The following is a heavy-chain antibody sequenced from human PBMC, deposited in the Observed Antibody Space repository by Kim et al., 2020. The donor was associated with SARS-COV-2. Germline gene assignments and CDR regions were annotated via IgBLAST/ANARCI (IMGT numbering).Heavy chain of an antibody. J-gene: IGHJ1*01. CDR3: AHRPASGWYREYFQH. D-gene: IGHD6-19*01. V-gene: IGHV2-5*01. Sequence: SQSLKSRLTITKDTSKNQVVLTMTNMDPVDTATYYCAHRPASGWYREYFQHWGQGTLVTVSS.